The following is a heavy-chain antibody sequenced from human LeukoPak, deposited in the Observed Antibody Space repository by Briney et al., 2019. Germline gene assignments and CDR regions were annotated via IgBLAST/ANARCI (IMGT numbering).Heavy chain of an antibody. Sequence: SETLSLTCTVSGGSMNSDYWIWIRQPPGKGLEWIGYIYYSGSTNYNPSLKSRVTISVDTSKNQFSLKLSSVTAADTAVYYCARELGYYFDYRGQGTLVTVSS. V-gene: IGHV4-59*08. J-gene: IGHJ4*02. CDR3: ARELGYYFDY. CDR2: IYYSGST. D-gene: IGHD7-27*01. CDR1: GGSMNSDY.